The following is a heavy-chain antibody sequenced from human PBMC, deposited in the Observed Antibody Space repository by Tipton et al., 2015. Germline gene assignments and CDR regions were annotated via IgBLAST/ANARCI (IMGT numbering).Heavy chain of an antibody. J-gene: IGHJ6*02. CDR3: ARGTTRLRGYTSGRAFYSHGVDV. D-gene: IGHD6-25*01. Sequence: GSLRLSCAASGFTFSSWWMHWVRQAPGKGLVWVSRIASDGSTTDYADSVKGRFTVSRDNAKNTLYLQMNSLRAGDTAVYYCARGTTRLRGYTSGRAFYSHGVDVWGQGTTVIVSS. V-gene: IGHV3-74*01. CDR2: IASDGSTT. CDR1: GFTFSSWW.